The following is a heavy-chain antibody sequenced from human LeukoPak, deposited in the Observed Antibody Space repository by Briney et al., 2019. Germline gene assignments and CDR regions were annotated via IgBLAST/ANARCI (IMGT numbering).Heavy chain of an antibody. CDR1: GFSFTTYW. CDR3: AGAYCGGDCYSGRAFDI. V-gene: IGHV4-4*02. D-gene: IGHD2-21*02. Sequence: ESLRLSCAASGFSFTTYWMSWVRQPPGKGLEWIGEVYHSGSTNYNPSLKSRVTISVDKSKNQFSLKLSSVTAADTAVYYCAGAYCGGDCYSGRAFDIWGQGTMVTVSS. CDR2: VYHSGST. J-gene: IGHJ3*02.